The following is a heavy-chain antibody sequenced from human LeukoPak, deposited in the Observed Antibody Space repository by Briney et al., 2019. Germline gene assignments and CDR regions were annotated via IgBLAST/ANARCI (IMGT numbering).Heavy chain of an antibody. CDR1: GFTFSTYW. CDR2: IHGDGTFT. D-gene: IGHD3-22*01. CDR3: AKDGGVYYYDSSGYELGY. Sequence: GGSLRLSCAASGFTFSTYWMHWVRQAPGKGLVWVSRIHGDGTFTTSADSVKGRFTISRDNAQNMVYLQMNSLRVEDTAVYYCAKDGGVYYYDSSGYELGYWGQGTLVTVSS. V-gene: IGHV3-74*01. J-gene: IGHJ4*02.